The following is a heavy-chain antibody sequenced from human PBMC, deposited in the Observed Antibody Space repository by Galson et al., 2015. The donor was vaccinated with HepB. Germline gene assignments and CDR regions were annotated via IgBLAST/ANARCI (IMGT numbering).Heavy chain of an antibody. CDR1: GFTFSSYG. J-gene: IGHJ3*02. Sequence: SLRLSCAASGFTFSSYGMHWVRQAPGKGLEWVAFIRYDGSNKYYADSVKGRFTISRDNSKNTLYLQMNSLRAEDTAVYYCAKDHSSWYGADAFDIWGQGTMVTVSS. CDR3: AKDHSSWYGADAFDI. V-gene: IGHV3-30*02. D-gene: IGHD6-13*01. CDR2: IRYDGSNK.